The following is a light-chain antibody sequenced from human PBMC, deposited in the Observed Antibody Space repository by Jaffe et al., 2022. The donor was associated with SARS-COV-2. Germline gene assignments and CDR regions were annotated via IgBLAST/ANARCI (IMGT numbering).Light chain of an antibody. CDR3: QQSYTMPWT. CDR1: QSISSS. J-gene: IGKJ1*01. CDR2: AAS. V-gene: IGKV1-39*01. Sequence: DIQMTQSPSSLSASVGDRVTITCRASQSISSSLNWYQQKPGKAPKLLIYAASSLQSGVPSRFSGSGSGTEFTLTISSLQPEDFATYYCQQSYTMPWTFGQGTKVEIK.